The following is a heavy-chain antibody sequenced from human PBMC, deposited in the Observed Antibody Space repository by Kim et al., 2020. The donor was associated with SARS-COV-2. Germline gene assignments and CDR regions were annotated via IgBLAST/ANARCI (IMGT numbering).Heavy chain of an antibody. CDR1: GFTFSSYA. V-gene: IGHV3-30-3*01. Sequence: GGSLRLSCAASGFTFSSYAMHWVRQAPGKGLEWVAVISYDGSNKYYADSVKGRFTISRDNSKNTLYLQMNSLRAEDTAVYYCARRYGGYPDYWGQGTLVTVSS. CDR3: ARRYGGYPDY. J-gene: IGHJ4*02. CDR2: ISYDGSNK. D-gene: IGHD5-12*01.